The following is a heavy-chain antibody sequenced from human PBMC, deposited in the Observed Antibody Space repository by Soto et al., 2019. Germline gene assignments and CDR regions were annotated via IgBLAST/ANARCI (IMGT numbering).Heavy chain of an antibody. CDR3: ARDRVDYVFLFGSAFHDGMDV. CDR1: GFTFSSYG. J-gene: IGHJ6*02. D-gene: IGHD3-16*01. V-gene: IGHV3-33*01. CDR2: IWYDGSNK. Sequence: QMQLVESGGGVVQPGRSLRLSCAASGFTFSSYGMHWVRQAPGKGLEWVAVIWYDGSNKYYADSVKGRFTISRDNSKTALYLKISSLRTEDMAVYYCARDRVDYVFLFGSAFHDGMDVWGQGTTDTVS.